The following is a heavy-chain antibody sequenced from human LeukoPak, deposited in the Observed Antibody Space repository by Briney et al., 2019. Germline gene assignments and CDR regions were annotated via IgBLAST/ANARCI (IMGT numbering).Heavy chain of an antibody. Sequence: AAAVKVSCKVSGYTLTELSMHWVRQAPGKGLDWMGGFDPEDGEIIYAQKLQDRVTMTEDTSTDTAYMELSSLRSDDTAVYYCATEKDDSSGYYYFDYWGQGTLVTVSS. CDR2: FDPEDGEI. CDR1: GYTLTELS. J-gene: IGHJ4*02. V-gene: IGHV1-24*01. CDR3: ATEKDDSSGYYYFDY. D-gene: IGHD3-22*01.